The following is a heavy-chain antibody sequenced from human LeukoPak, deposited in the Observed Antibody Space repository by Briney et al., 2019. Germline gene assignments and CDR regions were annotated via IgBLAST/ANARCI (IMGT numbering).Heavy chain of an antibody. J-gene: IGHJ4*02. CDR3: ARDTPPRRSRDIVVVPADQRDDYFDY. Sequence: PGGSLRLSCAASGFTFSSYAMHWVRQAPGKGLEWVAVISYDGSNKYYADSVKGRFTISRDNSKNTLYLQMNSLRAEDTAVYYCARDTPPRRSRDIVVVPADQRDDYFDYWGQGTLVTVSS. CDR1: GFTFSSYA. CDR2: ISYDGSNK. V-gene: IGHV3-30*04. D-gene: IGHD2-2*01.